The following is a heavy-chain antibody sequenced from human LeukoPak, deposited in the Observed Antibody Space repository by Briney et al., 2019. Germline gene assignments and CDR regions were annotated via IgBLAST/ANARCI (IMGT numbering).Heavy chain of an antibody. D-gene: IGHD6-19*01. CDR1: GYTLTTYG. CDR2: ISVYNGNT. Sequence: ASVKVSCKAAGYTLTTYGLSWVRQAPGQGLEWMGWISVYNGNTNYAQKFQGRVTMTTDTSASTAYMELSSLRSEDTAVYYCAREIDSSGWPFDYWGQGTLVTVSS. J-gene: IGHJ4*02. V-gene: IGHV1-18*01. CDR3: AREIDSSGWPFDY.